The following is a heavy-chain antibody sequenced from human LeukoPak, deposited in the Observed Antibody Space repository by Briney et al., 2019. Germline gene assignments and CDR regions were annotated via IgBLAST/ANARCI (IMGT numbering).Heavy chain of an antibody. V-gene: IGHV1-2*02. J-gene: IGHJ5*02. Sequence: ASVKLSCKASGYTFTGYYMRWVRQAPGQGLEWMGWINPNSGGTNYAQNFQGRVTMTRDTSISTAYMELSRLRSDDTAVYYCARDLGSEWLWLKGEPNKFDPWGQGTLVTVSS. CDR3: ARDLGSEWLWLKGEPNKFDP. CDR2: INPNSGGT. CDR1: GYTFTGYY. D-gene: IGHD5-18*01.